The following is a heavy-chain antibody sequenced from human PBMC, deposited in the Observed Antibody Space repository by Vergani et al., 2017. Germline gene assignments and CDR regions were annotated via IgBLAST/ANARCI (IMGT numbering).Heavy chain of an antibody. Sequence: QVQLQESGPGLVKPSETLSLTCTVSGGSISSYYWSWIRQPPGKGLEWIGYIYYSGSTNYNPSPKCRVTISVDTSKNQFSLKLSSVTAADTAVYYCARDLSYYDSSGYYYYYYGMDVWGQGTTVTVSS. CDR1: GGSISSYY. D-gene: IGHD3-22*01. CDR2: IYYSGST. CDR3: ARDLSYYDSSGYYYYYYGMDV. J-gene: IGHJ6*02. V-gene: IGHV4-59*01.